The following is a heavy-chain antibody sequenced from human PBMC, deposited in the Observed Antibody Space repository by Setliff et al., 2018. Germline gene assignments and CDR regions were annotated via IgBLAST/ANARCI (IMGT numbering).Heavy chain of an antibody. CDR3: AREKVVVVSATSYHYYMDV. CDR2: TIPLFGTT. J-gene: IGHJ6*03. CDR1: GGTFSNYG. V-gene: IGHV1-69*05. Sequence: SVKVSCKASGGTFSNYGVSWVRQAPGQGLEWMGGTIPLFGTTDYAQKFHGRVTIITDESTSTAYVELSSLTSDDTAVYYCAREKVVVVSATSYHYYMDVWGKGTTVTVSS. D-gene: IGHD2-15*01.